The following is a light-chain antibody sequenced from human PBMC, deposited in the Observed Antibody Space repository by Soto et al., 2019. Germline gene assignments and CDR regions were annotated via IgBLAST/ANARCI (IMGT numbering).Light chain of an antibody. Sequence: IQMTQSPSTLSASVEDRVTITCRASQNINPWLAWYQQKPGKAPRLLIYRASSLENGVPSRFGGRGSGTEFIFTISSLQPDDSATYYCQQYSSDSTFGQGTKVEIK. J-gene: IGKJ1*01. V-gene: IGKV1-5*03. CDR3: QQYSSDST. CDR2: RAS. CDR1: QNINPW.